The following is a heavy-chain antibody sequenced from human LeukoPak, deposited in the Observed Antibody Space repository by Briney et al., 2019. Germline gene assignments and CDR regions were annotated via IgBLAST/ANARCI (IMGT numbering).Heavy chain of an antibody. Sequence: PGGSLRLSCAASGFTFSNYGIHWVRQAPGKGLEWVAVISYDGSNKYYADSVKGRFTISRDNSKSTLYLQMNSLRAEDTAVYYCARGSVRYFDWLLNFFDYWGQGTLVTVSS. CDR3: ARGSVRYFDWLLNFFDY. CDR2: ISYDGSNK. D-gene: IGHD3-9*01. V-gene: IGHV3-30*12. CDR1: GFTFSNYG. J-gene: IGHJ4*02.